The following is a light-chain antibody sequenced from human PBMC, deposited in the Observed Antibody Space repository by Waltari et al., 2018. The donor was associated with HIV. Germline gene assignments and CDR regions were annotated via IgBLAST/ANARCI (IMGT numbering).Light chain of an antibody. J-gene: IGLJ3*02. CDR3: QVWDSGSEPPVL. CDR2: DDV. V-gene: IGLV3-21*02. CDR1: NIRTKS. Sequence: SYVLTQPPSVSVAPGQTDRITCGGNNIRTKSVHWYQHKPGQAPVLVVFDDVDRPSGIPERFSGSSSGNMATLTISRVEAGDEADYYCQVWDSGSEPPVLFGGGTKLTVL.